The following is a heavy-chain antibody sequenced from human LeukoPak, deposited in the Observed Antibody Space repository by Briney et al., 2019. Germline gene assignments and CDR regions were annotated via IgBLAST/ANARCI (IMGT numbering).Heavy chain of an antibody. J-gene: IGHJ4*02. CDR3: AREGFAMVPGFDY. CDR2: INSDGSST. D-gene: IGHD5-18*01. V-gene: IGHV3-74*01. CDR1: GFTFSSYW. Sequence: QPGGSLRLSCAASGFTFSSYWMHWVRHAPGKGLVWVSRINSDGSSTSYADSVKGRFTISRDNAKNTLYLQMNSLRAEDTAVYYCAREGFAMVPGFDYWGQGTLVTVSS.